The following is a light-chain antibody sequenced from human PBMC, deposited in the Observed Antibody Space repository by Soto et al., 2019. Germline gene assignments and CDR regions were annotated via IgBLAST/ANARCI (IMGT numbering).Light chain of an antibody. J-gene: IGKJ2*01. CDR2: GAS. CDR1: QSVRSNY. CDR3: QQYGSTPYT. Sequence: ENVLTQSPGTLSLSPGERATLSCRTSQSVRSNYLAWYQQTPGQAPRLLIYGASSRATGIPDRFSGSGSGTDFTLTIARLEPEDFAVYYCQQYGSTPYTFGQGTKLEIK. V-gene: IGKV3-20*01.